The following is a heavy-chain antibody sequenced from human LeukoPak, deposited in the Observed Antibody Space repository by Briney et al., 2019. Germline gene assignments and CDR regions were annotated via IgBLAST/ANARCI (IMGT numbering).Heavy chain of an antibody. CDR1: GYSFTSYW. CDR2: IYLGDSDT. D-gene: IGHD2-2*01. Sequence: GESLKISCKGSGYSFTSYWIGWVRQMPGKGLEWMGIIYLGDSDTRYSPSFQGQVTISADKSISTAYLQWSSLKASDTAMYYCVRHPRWDIVVVPSSTPDYWGQGTLVTVSS. CDR3: VRHPRWDIVVVPSSTPDY. J-gene: IGHJ4*02. V-gene: IGHV5-51*01.